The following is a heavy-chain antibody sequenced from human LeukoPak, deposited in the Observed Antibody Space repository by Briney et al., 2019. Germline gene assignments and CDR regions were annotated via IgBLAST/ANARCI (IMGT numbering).Heavy chain of an antibody. CDR3: ARDRDSSGCFDY. CDR2: ISYDGGNK. D-gene: IGHD3-22*01. V-gene: IGHV3-30*04. Sequence: GRSLRLSCAASGFTFSSYAMHWVRQAPGKGLEWVAVISYDGGNKYYADSVKGRFTISRDNSKNTLYLQMNSLRAEDTAVYYCARDRDSSGCFDYWGQGTLATVSS. J-gene: IGHJ4*02. CDR1: GFTFSSYA.